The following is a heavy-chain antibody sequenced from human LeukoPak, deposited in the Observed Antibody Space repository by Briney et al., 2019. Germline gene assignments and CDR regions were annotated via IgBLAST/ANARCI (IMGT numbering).Heavy chain of an antibody. CDR1: GGSISSSNFY. V-gene: IGHV4-39*07. Sequence: SETLSLTCTVSGGSISSSNFYWGWIRQPPGKGLEWIGSIYYSGSTYYNPSLKSRVTISVDKSKNQFSLKLNSVTAADTAVYYCARDYCTSTTCPNWFDPWGQGTLVTVSS. J-gene: IGHJ5*02. D-gene: IGHD2-2*01. CDR2: IYYSGST. CDR3: ARDYCTSTTCPNWFDP.